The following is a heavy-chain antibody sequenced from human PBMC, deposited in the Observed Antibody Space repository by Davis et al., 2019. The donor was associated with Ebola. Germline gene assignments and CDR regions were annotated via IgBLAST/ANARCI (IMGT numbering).Heavy chain of an antibody. J-gene: IGHJ3*02. Sequence: GESLKISCKGSGYSFTSYWIGWVRQMPGKGLEWMGIIYPGDSDTRYSPSFQGQVTISADKSISTAYLQWSSLKASDTAMYYCARRRGYCISTSCYAGSAFDIWGQGTMVTVSS. CDR2: IYPGDSDT. CDR3: ARRRGYCISTSCYAGSAFDI. CDR1: GYSFTSYW. D-gene: IGHD2-2*01. V-gene: IGHV5-51*01.